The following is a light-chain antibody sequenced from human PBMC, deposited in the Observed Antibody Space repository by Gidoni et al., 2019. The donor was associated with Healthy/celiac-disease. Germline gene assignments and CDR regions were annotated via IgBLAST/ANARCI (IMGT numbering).Light chain of an antibody. CDR2: DVS. Sequence: QSALTQPASVSGSPGLSITISCTGTSSDVGGYNYVSWYQQHPGKAPKLMIYDVSNRPSGVSNRFSGSKSGNTASLTISGLQAEDEADYYCSSYTSSSTHWVFGGGTKLTVL. CDR3: SSYTSSSTHWV. CDR1: SSDVGGYNY. V-gene: IGLV2-14*03. J-gene: IGLJ3*02.